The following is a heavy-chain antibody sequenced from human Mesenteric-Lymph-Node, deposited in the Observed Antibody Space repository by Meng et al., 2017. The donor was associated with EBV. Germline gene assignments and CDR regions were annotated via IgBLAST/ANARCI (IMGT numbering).Heavy chain of an antibody. Sequence: GQLQESGPGLVKPSETLPLTCSVAGGFTTSYSCSWIRQSPGKGLEWIGSMSYSSGTTSYNASLKSRVTISIDSSKNQFSLRLQSVTAADTAVYFCATSYGYTSTYWGPGTLVTVSS. CDR3: ATSYGYTSTY. D-gene: IGHD5-18*01. J-gene: IGHJ4*02. CDR1: GGFTTSYS. V-gene: IGHV4-59*04. CDR2: MSYSSGTT.